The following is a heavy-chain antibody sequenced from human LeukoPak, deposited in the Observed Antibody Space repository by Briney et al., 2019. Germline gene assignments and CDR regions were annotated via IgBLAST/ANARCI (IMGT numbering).Heavy chain of an antibody. D-gene: IGHD1-26*01. J-gene: IGHJ4*02. CDR3: AKDVSESYDNFDY. CDR2: ISGSGGST. Sequence: GGSLRLSCAASGFTFSSYGMHSVRQAPGKGLEWVSTISGSGGSTFYAGSVKGRFTISRDNSKNTLYLQMSSLRAEDTTVYHCAKDVSESYDNFDYWGQKTLVTVSS. CDR1: GFTFSSYG. V-gene: IGHV3-23*01.